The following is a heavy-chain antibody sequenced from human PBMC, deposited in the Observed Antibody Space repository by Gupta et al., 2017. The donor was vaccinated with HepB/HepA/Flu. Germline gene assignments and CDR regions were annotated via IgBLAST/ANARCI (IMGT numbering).Heavy chain of an antibody. D-gene: IGHD2-2*01. CDR2: IIPIFGTA. Sequence: QVQLVQSGAEVKKPGSSVKVSCKASGGTFSSYAISWVRQAPGQGLEWMGGIIPIFGTANYAQKFQGRVTITAEESTSTAYMELSSLRSEDTAVYYCARGYCSSTSCYSPYNYYDYMDVWGKGTTVTVSS. CDR3: ARGYCSSTSCYSPYNYYDYMDV. J-gene: IGHJ6*03. CDR1: GGTFSSYA. V-gene: IGHV1-69*01.